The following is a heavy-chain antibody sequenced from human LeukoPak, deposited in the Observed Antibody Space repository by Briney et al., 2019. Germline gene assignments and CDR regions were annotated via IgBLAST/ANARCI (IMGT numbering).Heavy chain of an antibody. CDR2: ISWNSGSI. CDR1: GFTFYDYA. CDR3: ARAPDLF. J-gene: IGHJ4*02. Sequence: GGSLRLSCAASGFTFYDYAMHWVRQAPGKGMEWVSGISWNSGSIGYADSVKGRFTISRDNAKNSLYLQMNSVRAEDTAVYCCARAPDLFWGQGTLVTVSS. V-gene: IGHV3-9*01.